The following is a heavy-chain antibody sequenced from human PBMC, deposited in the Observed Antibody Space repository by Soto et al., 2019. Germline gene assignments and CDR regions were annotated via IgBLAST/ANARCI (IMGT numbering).Heavy chain of an antibody. D-gene: IGHD5-12*01. Sequence: QVQLVQSGDEVRKPGSSVKVSCKASGYIFVNYGIAWVRQAPGQGLEWMGWISPYSGNTHYASEVQGRLTMTTDTSTSTAYMDLASLTSDDTAVYYWPIVDNCVTPTPQDVWGQGTTVTVSS. CDR2: ISPYSGNT. CDR3: PIVDNCVTPTPQDV. J-gene: IGHJ6*02. CDR1: GYIFVNYG. V-gene: IGHV1-18*01.